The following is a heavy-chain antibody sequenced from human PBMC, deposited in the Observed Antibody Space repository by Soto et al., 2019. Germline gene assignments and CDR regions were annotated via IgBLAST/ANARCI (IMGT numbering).Heavy chain of an antibody. J-gene: IGHJ6*02. CDR3: EIDTAFMDV. V-gene: IGHV1-18*01. Sequence: ASVKVSCKASGYTFTSYGISWVRQAPGQGLEWMGWISAYNGNTNYAQKLQGRVTMTTDTSTSTAYMELRSLRDEDTAVYYCEIDTAFMDVWGQGTTVTVSS. CDR1: GYTFTSYG. D-gene: IGHD5-18*01. CDR2: ISAYNGNT.